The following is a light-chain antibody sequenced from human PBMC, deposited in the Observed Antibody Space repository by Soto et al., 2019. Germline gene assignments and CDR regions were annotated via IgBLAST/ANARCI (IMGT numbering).Light chain of an antibody. CDR1: QSVAKY. CDR2: TSS. Sequence: DIEMIHCRCSLSASVRDRVTIIFRATQSVAKYVNWYQQKPGQAPNLLIYTSSNLQSGVPSRFTGSGFATDFTLTISSLQPEDFASYYCQQSYSTPWTFGQGTKVDI. V-gene: IGKV1-39*01. CDR3: QQSYSTPWT. J-gene: IGKJ1*01.